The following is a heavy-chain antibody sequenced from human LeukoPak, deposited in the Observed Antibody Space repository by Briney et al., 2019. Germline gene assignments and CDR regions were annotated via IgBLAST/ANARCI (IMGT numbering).Heavy chain of an antibody. V-gene: IGHV4-38-2*02. D-gene: IGHD2-15*01. CDR3: ARVYSCSWADY. Sequence: SETLSLSCTVSGYSISSGYYWGWIRQPPGKGLEWIGSIYHSGSTYYNPSLKSRVTISVDTSKNQFSLKLSSVTAADTAVYYCARVYSCSWADYWGQGTLVTVSS. J-gene: IGHJ4*02. CDR2: IYHSGST. CDR1: GYSISSGYY.